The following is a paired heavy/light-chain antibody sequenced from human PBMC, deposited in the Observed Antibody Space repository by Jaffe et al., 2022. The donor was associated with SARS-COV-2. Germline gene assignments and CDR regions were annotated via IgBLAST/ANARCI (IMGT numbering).Heavy chain of an antibody. CDR1: GFSLSTSGVG. CDR3: AHRQVLGERITMVRGELRENWFDP. CDR2: IYWDDDK. Sequence: QITLKESGPTLVKPTQTLTLTCTFSGFSLSTSGVGVGWIRQPPGKALEWLALIYWDDDKRYSPSLKSRLTITKDTSKNQVVLTMTNMDPVDTATYYCAHRQVLGERITMVRGELRENWFDPWGQGTLVTVSS. D-gene: IGHD3-10*01. J-gene: IGHJ5*02. V-gene: IGHV2-5*02.
Light chain of an antibody. CDR1: QSISSY. CDR2: AAS. J-gene: IGKJ5*01. V-gene: IGKV1-39*01. CDR3: QQSYSTPYT. Sequence: DIQMTQSPSSLSASVGDRVTITCRASQSISSYLNWYQQKPGKAPKLLIYAASSLQSGVPSRFSGSGSGTDFTLTISSLQPEDFATYYCQQSYSTPYTFGQGTRLEIK.